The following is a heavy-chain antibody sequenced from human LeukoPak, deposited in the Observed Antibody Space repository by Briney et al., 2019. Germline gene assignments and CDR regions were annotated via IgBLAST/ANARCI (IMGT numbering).Heavy chain of an antibody. D-gene: IGHD6-13*01. CDR2: INHSGST. CDR3: ARGGTAAAPDY. V-gene: IGHV4-4*02. J-gene: IGHJ4*02. Sequence: SETLSLTCAVSGGSISSSYWWSWVRQPPGKGLEWIGEINHSGSTNYNPSLKSRVTISVDTSKNQFSLKLSSVTAADTAVYYCARGGTAAAPDYWGQGTLVTVSS. CDR1: GGSISSSYW.